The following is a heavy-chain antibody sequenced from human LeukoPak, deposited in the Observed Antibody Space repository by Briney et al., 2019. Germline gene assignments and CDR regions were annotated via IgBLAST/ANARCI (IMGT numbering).Heavy chain of an antibody. CDR1: GFTFSSYW. V-gene: IGHV3-48*01. CDR2: IRSSSSAL. D-gene: IGHD3-16*01. J-gene: IGHJ4*02. Sequence: TGGSLRLSCAVSGFTFSSYWMIWVRQSPGKGLEWISYIRSSSSALYYGDSVKGRFTISRDSATNSVSLQMDSLRPEDTAVYYCARGRGTSVYFDFWGQGTLVTVSS. CDR3: ARGRGTSVYFDF.